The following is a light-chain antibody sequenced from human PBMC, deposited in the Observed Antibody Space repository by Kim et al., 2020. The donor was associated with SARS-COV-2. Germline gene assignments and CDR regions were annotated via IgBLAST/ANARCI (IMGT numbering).Light chain of an antibody. CDR2: GKN. J-gene: IGLJ3*02. V-gene: IGLV3-19*01. CDR1: GLSTYY. CDR3: NSRDSSGNHLV. Sequence: SSELTQDPAVSVALGQTVRITCQGDGLSTYYASWYQQKPGQAPILVIYGKNNRPSGIPDRFSASTPGNTGSLTIPGAQAEDEADYYCNSRDSSGNHLVFG.